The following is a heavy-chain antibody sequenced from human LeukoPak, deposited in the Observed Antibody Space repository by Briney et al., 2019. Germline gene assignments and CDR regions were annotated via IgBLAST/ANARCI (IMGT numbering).Heavy chain of an antibody. D-gene: IGHD6-6*01. Sequence: SETLSLTCTVSGYSISSGYYWGWIRQPPGKGLEWIGSIYHSGSTYYNPSLKSRVTISVDTSKNQFSLHLNSVTPEDTAVYYCAGDSSARPLEYWGQGTLVTVSS. CDR3: AGDSSARPLEY. V-gene: IGHV4-38-2*02. CDR2: IYHSGST. CDR1: GYSISSGYY. J-gene: IGHJ4*02.